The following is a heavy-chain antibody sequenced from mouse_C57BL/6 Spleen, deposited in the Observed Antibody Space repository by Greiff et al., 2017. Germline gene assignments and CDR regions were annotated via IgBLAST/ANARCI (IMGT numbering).Heavy chain of an antibody. CDR2: INPSNGGT. V-gene: IGHV1-53*01. J-gene: IGHJ3*01. D-gene: IGHD1-1*01. Sequence: QVQLQQPGTELVKPGASVKLSCKASGYTFTSYWMHWVKQRPGQGLEWIGNINPSNGGTNYNEKFKSKATLTVDKSSSTAYMQLSSLPSEDSAVFYCARLGYGSSYGFAYWGQGTLVTVSA. CDR3: ARLGYGSSYGFAY. CDR1: GYTFTSYW.